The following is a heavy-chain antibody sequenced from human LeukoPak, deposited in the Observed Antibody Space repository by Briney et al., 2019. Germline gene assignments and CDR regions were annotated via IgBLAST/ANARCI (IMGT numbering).Heavy chain of an antibody. J-gene: IGHJ4*02. V-gene: IGHV3-9*01. CDR3: AREGVYYDSSGYYYEGYYFDY. D-gene: IGHD3-22*01. CDR1: GFTFDDYA. Sequence: AGGSLRLSCAASGFTFDDYAMHWVRQAPGKGLEWVSGISWNSGSIGYADSVKGRSTISRDNAKNSLYLQMNSLRAEDTAVYYCAREGVYYDSSGYYYEGYYFDYWGQGTLVTVSS. CDR2: ISWNSGSI.